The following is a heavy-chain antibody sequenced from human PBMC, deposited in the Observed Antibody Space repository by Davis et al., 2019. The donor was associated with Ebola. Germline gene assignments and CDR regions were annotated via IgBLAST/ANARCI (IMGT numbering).Heavy chain of an antibody. D-gene: IGHD4-17*01. Sequence: GESLKISCAASGFTFSSYAMSWVRQAPGKGLEWVSSISSSSSYIYYADSVKGRFTISRDNAKNSLYLQMNSLRAEDTAVYYCARLSDYGDYVDYWGQGTLVTVSS. CDR2: ISSSSSYI. CDR1: GFTFSSYA. CDR3: ARLSDYGDYVDY. J-gene: IGHJ4*02. V-gene: IGHV3-21*01.